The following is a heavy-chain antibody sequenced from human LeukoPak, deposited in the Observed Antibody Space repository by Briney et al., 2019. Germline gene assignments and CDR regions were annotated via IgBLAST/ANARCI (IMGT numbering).Heavy chain of an antibody. V-gene: IGHV4-61*01. CDR2: IYYSGST. D-gene: IGHD6-13*01. J-gene: IGHJ4*02. CDR1: GGSVSSGSYY. CDR3: ASEGAGTFDY. Sequence: SATLSLTCTVSGGSVSSGSYYWSWIRQPPGKGLEWIGYIYYSGSTNYNPSLKSRVTISVDTSKNQFSLKLSSVTAADTAVYYCASEGAGTFDYWGQGTLVAVSS.